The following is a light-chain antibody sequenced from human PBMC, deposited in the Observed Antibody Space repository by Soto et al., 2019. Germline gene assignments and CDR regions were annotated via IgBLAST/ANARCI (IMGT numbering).Light chain of an antibody. J-gene: IGKJ2*01. CDR1: QSISSD. CDR3: QQSFSTPYT. V-gene: IGKV1-39*01. Sequence: DIQMTQSPSSLSASVGDRVIITCRASQSISSDLHWYQQKPGKAPKLLISAASILQSGVPSTFSGSGSGTVFTLTISSQQPEDFATYFCQQSFSTPYTFGQGTKLETK. CDR2: AAS.